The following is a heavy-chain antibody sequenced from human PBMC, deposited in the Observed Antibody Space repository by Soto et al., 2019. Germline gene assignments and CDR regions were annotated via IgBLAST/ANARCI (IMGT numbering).Heavy chain of an antibody. CDR3: VRDGPCINTSCYGKWFDP. J-gene: IGHJ5*02. CDR2: INSDASHT. D-gene: IGHD2-2*01. CDR1: GFTFSTYW. Sequence: GGSLRLSCAASGFTFSTYWMRWIRQVPWKGLEWVSRINSDASHTYYADSVKGRFTISRDNAKKTLHLEMNSLRAEDTAVYYCVRDGPCINTSCYGKWFDPLGQGTLVTFCS. V-gene: IGHV3-74*01.